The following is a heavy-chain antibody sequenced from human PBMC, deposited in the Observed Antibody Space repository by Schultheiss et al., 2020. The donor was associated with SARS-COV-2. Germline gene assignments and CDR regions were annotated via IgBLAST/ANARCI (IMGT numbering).Heavy chain of an antibody. Sequence: GGSLRLSCAASGFTFSSYAMHWVRQAPGKGLEWVAVISYDGSNKYYADSVKGRFTISRDNAKKSLYLQMNSLRAEDTAVYYCARERVVVVPGDIFSYGMDVWGQGTTVTVSS. CDR2: ISYDGSNK. J-gene: IGHJ6*02. V-gene: IGHV3-30*07. D-gene: IGHD2-2*01. CDR3: ARERVVVVPGDIFSYGMDV. CDR1: GFTFSSYA.